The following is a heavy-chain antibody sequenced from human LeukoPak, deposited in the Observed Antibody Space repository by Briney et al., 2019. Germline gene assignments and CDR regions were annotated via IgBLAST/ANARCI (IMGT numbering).Heavy chain of an antibody. Sequence: PSETLSLTCTVSGGSISSYYWTWIRQPPGKGLEWIGYIYYSGSTNYNPSLKSRVTISVDTSKNQFSLKLSSVTAADTAVYYCARETGDGGFYFDYWGQGTLVTVSS. CDR2: IYYSGST. CDR1: GGSISSYY. V-gene: IGHV4-59*01. J-gene: IGHJ4*02. CDR3: ARETGDGGFYFDY. D-gene: IGHD7-27*01.